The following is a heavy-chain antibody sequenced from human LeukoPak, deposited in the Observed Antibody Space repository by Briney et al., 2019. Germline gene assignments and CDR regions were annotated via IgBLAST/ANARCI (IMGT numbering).Heavy chain of an antibody. D-gene: IGHD3-3*01. Sequence: SETLSLTCTVSGGSISSYYWSWIRQPPGKGLEWIGYIYYSGSTNYNPSLKSRVTISVDTSKNQFSQKLSSVTAADTAVYYCARAGSGYFTKAQKNWFDPWGQGTLVTVSS. CDR1: GGSISSYY. V-gene: IGHV4-59*01. CDR2: IYYSGST. CDR3: ARAGSGYFTKAQKNWFDP. J-gene: IGHJ5*02.